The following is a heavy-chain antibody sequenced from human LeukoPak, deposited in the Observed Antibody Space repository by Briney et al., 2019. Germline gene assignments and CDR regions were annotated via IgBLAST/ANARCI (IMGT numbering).Heavy chain of an antibody. CDR2: IYSGGST. CDR3: AKGGRYGDYCDY. Sequence: GGSLRLSCAASGFTVSSNYMSWVRQAPGKGLEWVSVIYSGGSTYYADSVKGRFTISRDNTKNSLYLQMNSLRAEDTAFYYCAKGGRYGDYCDYWGQGTLVTVSS. V-gene: IGHV3-53*05. D-gene: IGHD4-17*01. J-gene: IGHJ4*02. CDR1: GFTVSSNY.